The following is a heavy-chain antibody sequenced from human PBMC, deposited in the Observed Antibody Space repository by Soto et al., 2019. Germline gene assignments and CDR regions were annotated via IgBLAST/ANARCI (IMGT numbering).Heavy chain of an antibody. CDR3: AGGRNGMVV. J-gene: IGHJ6*04. CDR2: MNPNSGNT. V-gene: IGHV1-8*01. CDR1: GDTFTNYD. Sequence: QVQLVQSGAEVKKPGASVKVSCKASGDTFTNYDIKWVRQATGQGLEWMGWMNPNSGNTGYAQKVEGRVPMNRKTSITTACMERRSLRSEDTAVYFCAGGRNGMVVWGEGTTVTVSS.